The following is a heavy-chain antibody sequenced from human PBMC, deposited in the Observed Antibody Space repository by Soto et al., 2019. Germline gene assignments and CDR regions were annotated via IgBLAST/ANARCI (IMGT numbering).Heavy chain of an antibody. J-gene: IGHJ4*02. CDR3: ARFLGGIPARPFDY. Sequence: QVQLVESGEGLVKPGGSVRLSCAASGFTFSDSYMSWVRQAPGKGLEWLSYISGSSITISHADSVKGRFTISRDNDKNSVYLQMDSLRAEDTAVYYCARFLGGIPARPFDYWGQGTLVTVSS. V-gene: IGHV3-11*01. D-gene: IGHD6-6*01. CDR1: GFTFSDSY. CDR2: ISGSSITI.